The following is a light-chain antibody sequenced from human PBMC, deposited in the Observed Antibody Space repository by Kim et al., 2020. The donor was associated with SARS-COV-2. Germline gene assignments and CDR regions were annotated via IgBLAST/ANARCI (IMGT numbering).Light chain of an antibody. Sequence: DIQMTQSPSSLSASVGDRVTITCRASQRISTYLNWYQQQPGKAPRLLIYAASSLQSGVPSRFSGSGSGTDFTLTINSLQPEDCATYYCQQSFTTPLLTFGGGTKVDIK. CDR1: QRISTY. CDR3: QQSFTTPLLT. V-gene: IGKV1-39*01. J-gene: IGKJ4*01. CDR2: AAS.